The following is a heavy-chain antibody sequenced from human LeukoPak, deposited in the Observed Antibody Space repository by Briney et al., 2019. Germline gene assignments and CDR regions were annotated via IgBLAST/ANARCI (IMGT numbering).Heavy chain of an antibody. CDR3: AKDLYGDYSVEFDY. J-gene: IGHJ4*02. V-gene: IGHV3-23*01. Sequence: LSGGSLRLSCAASGFTFSSYAMNWVRQAPGKGLEWVSAISGSGGSTYYADSVRGRFTISRDNSKNTLYLQMNSLRAEDTAVYYCAKDLYGDYSVEFDYWGQGTLVTVSS. CDR2: ISGSGGST. CDR1: GFTFSSYA. D-gene: IGHD4-17*01.